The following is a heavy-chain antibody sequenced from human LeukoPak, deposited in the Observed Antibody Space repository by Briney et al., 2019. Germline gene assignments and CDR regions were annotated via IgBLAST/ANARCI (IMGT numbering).Heavy chain of an antibody. CDR1: GFTFSSYA. CDR3: ARAGYCSSTSCSDSRGPNEVDY. J-gene: IGHJ4*02. V-gene: IGHV3-23*01. CDR2: ISGSGGST. Sequence: GGSLRLSCAASGFTFSSYAMSWVRQAPGKGLEWVSAISGSGGSTYYADSVKGRFTISRDNSKNTLYLQMNSLRAEDTAVYYCARAGYCSSTSCSDSRGPNEVDYWGQGTLVTVSS. D-gene: IGHD2-2*01.